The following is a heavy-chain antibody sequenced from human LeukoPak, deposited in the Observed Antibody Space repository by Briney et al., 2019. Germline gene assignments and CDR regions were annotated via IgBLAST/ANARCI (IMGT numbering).Heavy chain of an antibody. J-gene: IGHJ6*03. V-gene: IGHV4-34*01. CDR2: SNHSGST. Sequence: KPSETLSLTCAVYGGSFSGHYWSWIRQPPGKGLEWIGDSNHSGSTIYNPSLKTRVTISVETSKHQFSLKLSSVTAADTAVYYCARVYYYYMDVWGKGTTVTVSS. CDR3: ARVYYYYMDV. CDR1: GGSFSGHY.